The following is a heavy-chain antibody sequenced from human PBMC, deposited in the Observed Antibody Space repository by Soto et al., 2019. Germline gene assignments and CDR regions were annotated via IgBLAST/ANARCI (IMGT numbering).Heavy chain of an antibody. CDR3: ARDQAVAGTNDY. D-gene: IGHD6-19*01. CDR2: ISSSSSYI. V-gene: IGHV3-21*01. Sequence: GGSLRPSCAAFGFTFSSYSMNWVRQAPGKGLEWVSSISSSSSYIYYADSVKGRFTISRDNAKNSLYLQMNSLRAEDTAVYYCARDQAVAGTNDYWGQGTLVTVSS. J-gene: IGHJ4*02. CDR1: GFTFSSYS.